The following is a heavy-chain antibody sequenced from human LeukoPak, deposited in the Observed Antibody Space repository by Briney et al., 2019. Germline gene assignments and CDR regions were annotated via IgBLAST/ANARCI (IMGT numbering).Heavy chain of an antibody. CDR3: ASWELPERFFDY. Sequence: SETLSLTCTVSGGSISGYYWSWIRQPPGKGLEWIGYIYYSGSTNYNPSLKSRVTISVDTSKNQFSLKLSSVTAADTAVYYCASWELPERFFDYWGQGTLVTVSS. D-gene: IGHD1-26*01. V-gene: IGHV4-59*01. CDR1: GGSISGYY. J-gene: IGHJ4*02. CDR2: IYYSGST.